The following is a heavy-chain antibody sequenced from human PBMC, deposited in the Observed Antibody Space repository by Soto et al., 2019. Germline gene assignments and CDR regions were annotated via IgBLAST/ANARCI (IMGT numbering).Heavy chain of an antibody. CDR2: ISSSGSTI. CDR1: GFTFSDYY. D-gene: IGHD3-9*01. Sequence: GGSLRLSCAASGFTFSDYYMSWIRQAPGKGLEWVSYISSSGSTIYYADSVKGRFTISRDNAKNSLYLQMNSLRAEDTAVYYCARRRDILTGYYAPNYYMDVWGKGTTVTVSS. V-gene: IGHV3-11*01. CDR3: ARRRDILTGYYAPNYYMDV. J-gene: IGHJ6*03.